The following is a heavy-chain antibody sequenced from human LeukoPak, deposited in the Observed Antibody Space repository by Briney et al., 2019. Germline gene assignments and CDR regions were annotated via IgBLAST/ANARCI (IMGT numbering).Heavy chain of an antibody. CDR3: ARDSPSYSGYYMDV. J-gene: IGHJ6*03. CDR2: IYISGSP. D-gene: IGHD6-13*01. CDR1: GGSISSGSYY. Sequence: TLSLTCTVSGGSISSGSYYWSWIRQPAGKELEWIGHIYISGSPNYNPSLKSRVTISVDTSKNQFSLKLSSVTAADAAVYYCARDSPSYSGYYMDVWGKGTTVTVSS. V-gene: IGHV4-61*09.